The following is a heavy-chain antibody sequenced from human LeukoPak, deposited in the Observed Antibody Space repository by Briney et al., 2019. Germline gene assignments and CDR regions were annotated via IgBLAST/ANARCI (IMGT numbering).Heavy chain of an antibody. D-gene: IGHD6-6*01. CDR3: ARRGRSSSNFDF. V-gene: IGHV5-10-1*01. CDR2: IDPTDSYT. Sequence: GESLRISCKGSGYIFTSYWITWVRQMPGKGLEGMGMIDPTDSYTNYSPSFQGHVTISTDKSISTAYLQWSSRKASDTAIYYCARRGRSSSNFDFWGQGTLVTVPS. CDR1: GYIFTSYW. J-gene: IGHJ4*02.